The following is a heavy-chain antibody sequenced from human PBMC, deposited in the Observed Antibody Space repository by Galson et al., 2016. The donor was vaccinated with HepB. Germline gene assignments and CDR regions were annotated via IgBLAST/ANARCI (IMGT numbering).Heavy chain of an antibody. J-gene: IGHJ4*02. CDR2: IYTDGDT. CDR1: GFTVNYNY. D-gene: IGHD3-10*01. Sequence: SLRLSCAVSGFTVNYNYMNWVRQAPGKGLQWVSVIYTDGDTYYADSVKGRVTISSDNSKNTLFLEMNSLRAEDTAVYYCARDVSAGTYYFDYWGQGSVVIVAS. V-gene: IGHV3-53*01. CDR3: ARDVSAGTYYFDY.